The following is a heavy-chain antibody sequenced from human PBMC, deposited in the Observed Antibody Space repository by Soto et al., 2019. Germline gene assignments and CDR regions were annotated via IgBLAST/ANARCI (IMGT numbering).Heavy chain of an antibody. CDR1: GGSFSGYY. CDR2: INHSGST. CDR3: ARDKITGLFDY. J-gene: IGHJ4*02. Sequence: QVQLQQWGAGLLKPSETLSLTCAVYGGSFSGYYWTWIRQPPGTGLEWIGEINHSGSTNYNPSLKGRVNISVDTSKNQFSLKLTSVTAADTAVYYCARDKITGLFDYWGQGTLVTVSS. D-gene: IGHD2-8*02. V-gene: IGHV4-34*01.